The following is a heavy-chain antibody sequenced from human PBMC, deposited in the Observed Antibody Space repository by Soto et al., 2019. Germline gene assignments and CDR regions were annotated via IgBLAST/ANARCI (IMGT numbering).Heavy chain of an antibody. CDR3: ATAPTYCISTSCYSWQLASKTPSFDY. V-gene: IGHV1-69*13. D-gene: IGHD2-2*01. Sequence: GASVKVSCKASGGTFSSYAISWVRQAPGQGLEWMGGIIPIFGTASYAQKFQGRVTITADESTSTAYMELSSLRSEDTAVYYCATAPTYCISTSCYSWQLASKTPSFDYWGQGTLVTVSS. J-gene: IGHJ4*02. CDR2: IIPIFGTA. CDR1: GGTFSSYA.